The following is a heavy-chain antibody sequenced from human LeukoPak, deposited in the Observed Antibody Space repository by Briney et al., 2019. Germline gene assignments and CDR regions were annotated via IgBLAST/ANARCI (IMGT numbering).Heavy chain of an antibody. V-gene: IGHV3-21*01. Sequence: KPGGSLRLSCAASGFTFSSYSMNWVRQAPGKGLEWVSSISSSSSYIYYADSLKGRFTISRDNSKNSLYLQMNSLRAEDTAVYYCAREWGIAVTDYWGQGTLVTVSS. CDR2: ISSSSSYI. J-gene: IGHJ4*02. CDR3: AREWGIAVTDY. D-gene: IGHD6-19*01. CDR1: GFTFSSYS.